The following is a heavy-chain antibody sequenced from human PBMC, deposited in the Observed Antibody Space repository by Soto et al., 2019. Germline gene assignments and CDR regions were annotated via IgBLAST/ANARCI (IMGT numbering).Heavy chain of an antibody. CDR3: ARGVRAITFGGVIVIMDY. CDR2: INSSSSYI. V-gene: IGHV3-21*01. D-gene: IGHD3-16*02. J-gene: IGHJ4*02. CDR1: GFTFSNYS. Sequence: GGTLTLSCAASGFTFSNYSMNWVRQAPGKGLEWVSSINSSSSYIYYADSVKGRFTISRDNAKNSLYLKMNSLRAEDTAVYYCARGVRAITFGGVIVIMDYWGQGTLVTVSS.